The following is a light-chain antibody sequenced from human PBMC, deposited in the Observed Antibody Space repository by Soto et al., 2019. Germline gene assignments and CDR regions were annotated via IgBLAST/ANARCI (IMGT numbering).Light chain of an antibody. CDR3: GTWDNSLSAGV. J-gene: IGLJ3*02. V-gene: IGLV1-51*02. Sequence: QSVLTQPPSVSAAPGQKVTISCSGSSSNIGNNFVSWYQQLPGTAPKLLIYENNRRPLGIPDRFSGSKSGTSATLGIAGLQTGDEADYYCGTWDNSLSAGVFGGGTKVTVL. CDR2: ENN. CDR1: SSNIGNNF.